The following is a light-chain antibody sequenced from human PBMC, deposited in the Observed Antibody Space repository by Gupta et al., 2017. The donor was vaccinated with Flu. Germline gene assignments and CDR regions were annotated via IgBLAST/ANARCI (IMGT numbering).Light chain of an antibody. V-gene: IGKV1-39*01. CDR3: QQSHDTPFT. J-gene: IGKJ3*01. Sequence: GDRVPITCRSSQTISSNLNWYQQKPGKAPRLLIYGASTLQSGVPSRFSAYGYGTDFSLTIKGLLPEDFAVYYCQQSHDTPFTFGPGTRIEIK. CDR1: QTISSN. CDR2: GAS.